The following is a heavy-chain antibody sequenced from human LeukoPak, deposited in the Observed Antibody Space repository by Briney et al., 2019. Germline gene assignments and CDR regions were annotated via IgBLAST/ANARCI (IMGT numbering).Heavy chain of an antibody. CDR3: ARGGGSSWCLDC. V-gene: IGHV3-48*03. D-gene: IGHD6-13*01. CDR1: GFTFSSYK. Sequence: GGSLRLSCAASGFTFSSYKMNWVRQAPGKGLEWVSYISTSDTTIYYADSVKGRFTISRDNAKNSLYLQMNSLRDEDTAVYYCARGGGSSWCLDCWGQGTLVTVSS. J-gene: IGHJ4*02. CDR2: ISTSDTTI.